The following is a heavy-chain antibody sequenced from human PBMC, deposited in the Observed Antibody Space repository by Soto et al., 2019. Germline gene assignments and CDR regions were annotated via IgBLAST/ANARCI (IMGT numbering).Heavy chain of an antibody. CDR3: ARSYDTSGYKYYFDY. CDR1: GFSLATSGMC. Sequence: SGPTLVNPTQTLTLTCTFSGFSLATSGMCVTWIRQPPGKPLDWLALIDWEDDKYYGTSLKTRLTISKGTSENQVVLTMTYVDPVDTATYYCARSYDTSGYKYYFDYWGRGTLVTVSS. D-gene: IGHD3-22*01. V-gene: IGHV2-70*01. CDR2: IDWEDDK. J-gene: IGHJ4*02.